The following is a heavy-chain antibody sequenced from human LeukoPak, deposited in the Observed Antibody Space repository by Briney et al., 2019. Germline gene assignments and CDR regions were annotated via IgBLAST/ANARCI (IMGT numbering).Heavy chain of an antibody. CDR2: IYSGGST. CDR3: ARGIGSFHSGYDWNWFDP. V-gene: IGHV3-53*01. Sequence: PGGSLRLSCAASGFSFSNYGMHWVRQAPGKGLEWVSVIYSGGSTYYADSVKGRFTISRDNSKNTLYLQMNSLRAEDTAVYYCARGIGSFHSGYDWNWFDPWGQGTLVTVSS. D-gene: IGHD5-12*01. CDR1: GFSFSNYG. J-gene: IGHJ5*02.